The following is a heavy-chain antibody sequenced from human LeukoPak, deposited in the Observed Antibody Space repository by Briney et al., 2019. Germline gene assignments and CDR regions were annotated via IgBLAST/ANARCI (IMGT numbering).Heavy chain of an antibody. CDR2: ISYDESNK. CDR3: AIGGYCSGGTCYTNWFDT. Sequence: GGFLRLSCAASGFTFSTYGMHWVRQAPGKGLEWVAVISYDESNKYYAHSVKGRFTIARDNSKNTLYLQMNSLRDKDTAVYYCAIGGYCSGGTCYTNWFDTWGQGTLVTVSS. J-gene: IGHJ5*02. D-gene: IGHD2-15*01. CDR1: GFTFSTYG. V-gene: IGHV3-30*03.